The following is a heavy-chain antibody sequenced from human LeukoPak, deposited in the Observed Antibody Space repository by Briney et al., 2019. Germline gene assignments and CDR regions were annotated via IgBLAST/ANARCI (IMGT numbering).Heavy chain of an antibody. Sequence: PSETLSLTCTVSGGSISSSSYYWGWIRQPPGKGLEWIGSIYYSGSTYYNPSLKSRVTISVGTSKNQFSLKLSSVTAADTAVYYCARLGWPRVGLELQDYWGRGTLVTVSS. CDR3: ARLGWPRVGLELQDY. V-gene: IGHV4-39*01. J-gene: IGHJ4*02. CDR1: GGSISSSSYY. CDR2: IYYSGST. D-gene: IGHD1-7*01.